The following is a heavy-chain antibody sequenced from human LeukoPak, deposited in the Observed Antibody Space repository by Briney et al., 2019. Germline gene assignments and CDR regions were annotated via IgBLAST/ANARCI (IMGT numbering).Heavy chain of an antibody. D-gene: IGHD4-17*01. CDR3: AKDGSPSGDYGPPRHFDY. V-gene: IGHV3-23*01. Sequence: PGGSLRLSCAASGFTFSSYGMSWVRQAPGKGLEWVSAISGSGGSTYYADSVKGRFTISRDNSKNTLYLQMNSLRAEDTAVYYCAKDGSPSGDYGPPRHFDYWGQGTLVTVSS. CDR2: ISGSGGST. CDR1: GFTFSSYG. J-gene: IGHJ4*02.